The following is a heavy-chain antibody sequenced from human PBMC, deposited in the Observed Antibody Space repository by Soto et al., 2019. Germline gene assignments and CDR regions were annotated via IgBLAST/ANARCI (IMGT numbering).Heavy chain of an antibody. V-gene: IGHV3-30-3*01. CDR3: ARDNYYDSSGIMDY. CDR2: ISYDGSNK. D-gene: IGHD3-22*01. CDR1: GFTFSSYA. J-gene: IGHJ4*02. Sequence: PGGSLRLSCASSGFTFSSYAMHWVRQAPGKGLEWVAVISYDGSNKYYADSVKGRFTISRDNSKNTLYLQMNSLRAEDTAVYYCARDNYYDSSGIMDYWGQGTLVTVSS.